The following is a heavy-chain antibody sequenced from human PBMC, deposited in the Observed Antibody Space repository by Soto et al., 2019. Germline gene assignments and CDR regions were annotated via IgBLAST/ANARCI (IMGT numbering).Heavy chain of an antibody. V-gene: IGHV1-69*13. CDR1: GGTFSSYA. Sequence: GASVKVSCRASGGTFSSYAISWVRQAPGQGLEWMGGIIPIFGTANYAQKFQGRVTITADESTSTAYMELSSLRSEDTAVYYCAREWRTPDAPLEYYYYYYGMDVWGQGTTVTVSS. CDR2: IIPIFGTA. J-gene: IGHJ6*02. D-gene: IGHD1-1*01. CDR3: AREWRTPDAPLEYYYYYYGMDV.